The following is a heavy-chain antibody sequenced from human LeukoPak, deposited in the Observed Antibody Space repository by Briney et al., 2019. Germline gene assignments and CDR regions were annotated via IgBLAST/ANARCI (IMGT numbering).Heavy chain of an antibody. CDR2: IVVGSGNT. CDR3: AADSRYCDGDCYDY. D-gene: IGHD2-21*01. V-gene: IGHV1-58*02. CDR1: GFTFTRSA. J-gene: IGHJ4*02. Sequence: SVKVSYKASGFTFTRSAIQWVRQARGQRLEWIGWIVVGSGNTNYAQKFQERVTITRDMSTSTAYMELSSLRSEDTAVYYCAADSRYCDGDCYDYWGQGTLVTVSS.